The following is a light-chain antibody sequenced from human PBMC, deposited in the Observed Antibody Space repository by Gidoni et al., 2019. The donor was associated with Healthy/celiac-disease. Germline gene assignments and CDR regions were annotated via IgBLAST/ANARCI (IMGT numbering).Light chain of an antibody. CDR3: SSYTSSSTWV. CDR2: DVS. Sequence: SALTPPASVSGSPGPSITISCTGTSSDVGGYNYVSWYQQHPGKAPKLMIYDVSNRPSGVSNRFSGSKSGNTASLTISGLQAEDEADYYCSSYTSSSTWVFGGGTKLTVL. CDR1: SSDVGGYNY. J-gene: IGLJ3*02. V-gene: IGLV2-14*01.